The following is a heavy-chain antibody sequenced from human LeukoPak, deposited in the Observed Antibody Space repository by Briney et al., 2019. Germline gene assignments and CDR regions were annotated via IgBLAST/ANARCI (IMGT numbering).Heavy chain of an antibody. V-gene: IGHV3-7*03. D-gene: IGHD5-12*01. CDR2: INEGGSEK. Sequence: GGSLRLSCAASGCTFTDHWMSWVRQAAGKGLDWVGHINEGGSEKYYVDSVKGRFTISRDNAKKSLYLQMNSLRAEDTAVYYCAKYLQPSGSPFALDIWGQGTMVSVSS. J-gene: IGHJ3*02. CDR3: AKYLQPSGSPFALDI. CDR1: GCTFTDHW.